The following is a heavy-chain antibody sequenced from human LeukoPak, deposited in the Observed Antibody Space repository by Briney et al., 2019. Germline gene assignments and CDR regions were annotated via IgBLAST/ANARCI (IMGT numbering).Heavy chain of an antibody. CDR2: IIPIFGTA. CDR1: GGTFSSYA. Sequence: SVKVSCKASGGTFSSYAISWVRQAPGQGLEWMGGIIPIFGTANYAQKFQGRVTITADESTSTAYMELSSLRSEDTAVYYCARVNAYGSGSYYGFDHWGQGTLVTVSS. CDR3: ARVNAYGSGSYYGFDH. D-gene: IGHD3-10*01. J-gene: IGHJ4*02. V-gene: IGHV1-69*13.